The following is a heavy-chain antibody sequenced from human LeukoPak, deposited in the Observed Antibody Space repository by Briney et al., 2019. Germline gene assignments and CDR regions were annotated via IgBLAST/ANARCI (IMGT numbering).Heavy chain of an antibody. Sequence: EPSETLSLTCAVSGYSISSGYYWGWIRQPPRKGLEWIGSIYHSGSTHYNPSLKSRVTISVDTSKNQFSLKLSSVTAADTAVYYCARSYSYGLSFDYWGQGTLVTVSS. CDR3: ARSYSYGLSFDY. D-gene: IGHD5-18*01. CDR2: IYHSGST. J-gene: IGHJ4*02. V-gene: IGHV4-38-2*01. CDR1: GYSISSGYY.